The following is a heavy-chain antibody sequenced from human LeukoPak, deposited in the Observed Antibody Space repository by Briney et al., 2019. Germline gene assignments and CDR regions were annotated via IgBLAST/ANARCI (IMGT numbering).Heavy chain of an antibody. V-gene: IGHV4-31*03. CDR1: GGPISSNNYY. D-gene: IGHD6-13*01. CDR2: VYYSGRT. J-gene: IGHJ5*02. Sequence: SETLSLPCTVSGGPISSNNYYWSWIRQHPGKGHEWIGYVYYSGRTYYNPSLKSRVTISVDTSKNQFSLKLSSVTAADTAVYYCAGDSRLAAAGTFDPWGLGTLVTVSS. CDR3: AGDSRLAAAGTFDP.